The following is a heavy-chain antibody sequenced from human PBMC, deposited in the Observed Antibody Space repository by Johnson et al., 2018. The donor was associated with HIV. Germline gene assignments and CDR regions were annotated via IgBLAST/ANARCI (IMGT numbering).Heavy chain of an antibody. Sequence: QVQLVESGGGVVQPGRSLRLSCEASGFTFSSYAMHWVRQAPGKGLEWVAVISYDGSNKYYADSVKGRFTISRDNSKTTLYLQMNSLRAEDTAVYYCASKAAGTMHAFDIWGQGTMVTVSS. D-gene: IGHD6-13*01. V-gene: IGHV3-30*04. J-gene: IGHJ3*02. CDR1: GFTFSSYA. CDR3: ASKAAGTMHAFDI. CDR2: ISYDGSNK.